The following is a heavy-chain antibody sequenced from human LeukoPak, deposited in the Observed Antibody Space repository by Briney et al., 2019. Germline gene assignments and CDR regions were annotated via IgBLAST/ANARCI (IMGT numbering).Heavy chain of an antibody. D-gene: IGHD4-17*01. Sequence: GGSLRLSCAASGFTFSNAWMSWVRRAPGKGLEWVGRVKSKTNGGTIDYAAPVKGRFTISRDDSKNTLYLQMNSLKTEDTAVYYCTKFDYAAFEYWGQGALVTVSS. CDR2: VKSKTNGGTI. CDR1: GFTFSNAW. CDR3: TKFDYAAFEY. V-gene: IGHV3-15*01. J-gene: IGHJ4*02.